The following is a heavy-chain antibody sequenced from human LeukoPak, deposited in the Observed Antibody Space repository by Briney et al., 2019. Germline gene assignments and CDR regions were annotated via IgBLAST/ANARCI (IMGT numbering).Heavy chain of an antibody. J-gene: IGHJ5*02. CDR3: ARGGTYYYGSGDPGWFDP. V-gene: IGHV1-69*05. CDR2: IIPIFGTA. D-gene: IGHD3-10*01. Sequence: ASVKVSCKASGGTFSSYAISWVRQAPGQGLEWMGGIIPIFGTANYAQKFQGRVTMTRDTSISTAYMELSRLRSDDTAVYYCARGGTYYYGSGDPGWFDPWGQGTLVTVSS. CDR1: GGTFSSYA.